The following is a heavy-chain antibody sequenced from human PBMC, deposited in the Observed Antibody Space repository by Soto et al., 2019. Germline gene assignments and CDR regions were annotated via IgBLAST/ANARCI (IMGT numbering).Heavy chain of an antibody. J-gene: IGHJ6*03. CDR1: GFSLSTSGVG. D-gene: IGHD4-17*01. Sequence: SGPTLVKPTQTLTLTCTFSGFSLSTSGVGVGWIRQPPGKALEWLALIYWDDDKRYSPSLKSRLTITKDTSKNQVVLTMTNMDPVDTATYYCAHTYGPDYYYYYYMDVWGKGTTVTVSS. CDR3: AHTYGPDYYYYYYMDV. V-gene: IGHV2-5*02. CDR2: IYWDDDK.